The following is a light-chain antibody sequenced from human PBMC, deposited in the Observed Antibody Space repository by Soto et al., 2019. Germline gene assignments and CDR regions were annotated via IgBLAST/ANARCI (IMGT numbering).Light chain of an antibody. V-gene: IGKV3-20*01. CDR1: QTISTMN. Sequence: EIVLTQSPGTRSLSPGERATLSCRASQTISTMNLAWYQQKPGQAPRLLIYGTSNRATGIPDRFRGSGSGTDFTLTISRLEPEDFVVYYCHQYGSLPLTFGGGAKVEIK. CDR3: HQYGSLPLT. J-gene: IGKJ4*01. CDR2: GTS.